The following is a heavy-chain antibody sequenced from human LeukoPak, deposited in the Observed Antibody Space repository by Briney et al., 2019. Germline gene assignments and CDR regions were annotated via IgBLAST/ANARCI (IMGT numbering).Heavy chain of an antibody. J-gene: IGHJ4*02. CDR1: GGSISSYY. Sequence: SETLSLTCTVSGGSISSYYWSWIRQPAGKGLEWIGRIYTSGSTNYNPSLKSRVTMSVDTSKNQFSLKLSSVTAADTAVYYCTGRRDGYNQADYWGQGTLVTVSS. CDR3: TGRRDGYNQADY. D-gene: IGHD5-24*01. V-gene: IGHV4-4*07. CDR2: IYTSGST.